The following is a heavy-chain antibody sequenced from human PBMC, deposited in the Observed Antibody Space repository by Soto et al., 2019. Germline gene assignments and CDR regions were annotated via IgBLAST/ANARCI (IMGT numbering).Heavy chain of an antibody. Sequence: VQLLESGGGLVQPGGSLRLSCVGSGFTFINYAMNWVRQTPGKGLEWVSTISGGGDRAFDADTVKGRFTISRDNSKNTVNLPMNSLRADDTAVYYCARKVLGSTSRPDWWYFDLWGRGTLVTVSS. D-gene: IGHD2-2*01. CDR3: ARKVLGSTSRPDWWYFDL. V-gene: IGHV3-23*01. J-gene: IGHJ2*01. CDR2: ISGGGDRA. CDR1: GFTFINYA.